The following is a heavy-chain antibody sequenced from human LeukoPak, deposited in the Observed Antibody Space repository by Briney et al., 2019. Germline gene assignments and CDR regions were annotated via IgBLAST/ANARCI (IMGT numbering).Heavy chain of an antibody. V-gene: IGHV3-23*01. CDR1: GFTFSSYA. Sequence: GGSLRLSCAASGFTFSSYALSWVRQAPGKGLEWVSGICGSGGSTYYADSVKGRFTISRDNSKNTLYLQMNSLRAEDTAVYYCAKSFANGGSCYFAIDYWGQGTLVTVSS. J-gene: IGHJ4*02. CDR2: ICGSGGST. CDR3: AKSFANGGSCYFAIDY. D-gene: IGHD2-15*01.